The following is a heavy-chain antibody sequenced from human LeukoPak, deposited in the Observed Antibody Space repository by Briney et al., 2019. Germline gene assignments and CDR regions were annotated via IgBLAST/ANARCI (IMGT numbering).Heavy chain of an antibody. D-gene: IGHD4-23*01. Sequence: GRSLRLSCAAPGFTFSSYGMHWVRQAPGKGLEWVAVISYDGSNKYYADSVKGRFTISRDNSKNTLYLQMNSLRAEDTAVYYCANTVSNYGGAFDIWGQGTMVTVSS. CDR2: ISYDGSNK. J-gene: IGHJ3*02. CDR1: GFTFSSYG. CDR3: ANTVSNYGGAFDI. V-gene: IGHV3-30*18.